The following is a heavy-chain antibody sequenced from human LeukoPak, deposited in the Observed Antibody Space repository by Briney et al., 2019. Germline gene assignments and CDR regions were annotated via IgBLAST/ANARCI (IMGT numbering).Heavy chain of an antibody. Sequence: GGSLRLSCAASGFTFDDYAMHWVRQAPGKGLEWVSGISWNSGSIGYADSAKGRFTISRDNAKNSLYLQMNSLRAEDTALYYCAKGRGGSYYDWFDPWGQGTLVTVSS. V-gene: IGHV3-9*01. CDR3: AKGRGGSYYDWFDP. D-gene: IGHD1-26*01. CDR1: GFTFDDYA. CDR2: ISWNSGSI. J-gene: IGHJ5*02.